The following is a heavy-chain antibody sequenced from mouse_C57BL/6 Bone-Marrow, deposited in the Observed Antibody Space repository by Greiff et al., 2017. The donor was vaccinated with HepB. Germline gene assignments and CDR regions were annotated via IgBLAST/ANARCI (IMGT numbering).Heavy chain of an antibody. V-gene: IGHV1-5*01. CDR1: GYTFTSYW. CDR3: TRWGWYYGSSYDYFDY. J-gene: IGHJ2*01. CDR2: IYPGNSDT. D-gene: IGHD1-1*01. Sequence: VQLQQSGTVLARPGASVKMSCKTSGYTFTSYWMHWVNQRPGQGLEWIGAIYPGNSDTSYNQKFKGKAKLTAVTSASTAYMELSSLTNEDSAVYYCTRWGWYYGSSYDYFDYWGQGTTLTVSS.